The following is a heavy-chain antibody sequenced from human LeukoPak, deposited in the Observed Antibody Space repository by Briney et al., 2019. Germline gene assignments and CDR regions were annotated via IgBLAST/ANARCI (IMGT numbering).Heavy chain of an antibody. V-gene: IGHV4-34*01. CDR1: GGSFSGYY. J-gene: IGHJ4*02. D-gene: IGHD6-13*01. Sequence: PSETLSLTCAVYGGSFSGYYWSWIRQPPGKGLEWIGEINHSGSTNYNPPLKSRVTMSVDTSKNQFSLKLSSVTAADTAVYYCAGSIAAAGKIDYWGQGTLVTVSS. CDR2: INHSGST. CDR3: AGSIAAAGKIDY.